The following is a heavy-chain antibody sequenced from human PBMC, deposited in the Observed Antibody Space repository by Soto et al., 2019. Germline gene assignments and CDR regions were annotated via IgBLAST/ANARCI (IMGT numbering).Heavy chain of an antibody. CDR1: GGSFSGYY. V-gene: IGHV4-34*01. D-gene: IGHD4-4*01. Sequence: NPSETLSLTCSVYGGSFSGYYWSWIRQPPGKGLEWIGEINHSGSTNYNPSLKSRVTISVDTSKSQFSLKLSSVTAADTAVYYCASASTVRVQSVDYWGQGTLVTVSS. CDR3: ASASTVRVQSVDY. CDR2: INHSGST. J-gene: IGHJ4*02.